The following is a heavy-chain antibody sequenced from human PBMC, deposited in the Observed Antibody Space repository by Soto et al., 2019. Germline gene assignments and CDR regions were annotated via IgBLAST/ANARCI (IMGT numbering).Heavy chain of an antibody. Sequence: QVQLQESGPGLVKPSQTLSLTCTVSGGSISSGGYYWSWIRQHPGKGLEWIGYIYYSGSTYYNPSLKSRVTISVDTSKNQFSLKLSSVTAADTAVYYCARQTEFAGAPDSSGYPPAWRRFDPWGQGTLVTVSS. D-gene: IGHD3-22*01. CDR3: ARQTEFAGAPDSSGYPPAWRRFDP. V-gene: IGHV4-31*03. CDR2: IYYSGST. J-gene: IGHJ5*02. CDR1: GGSISSGGYY.